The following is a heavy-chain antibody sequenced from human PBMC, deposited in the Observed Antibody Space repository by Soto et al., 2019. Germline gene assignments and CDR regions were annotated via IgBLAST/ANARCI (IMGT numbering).Heavy chain of an antibody. V-gene: IGHV4-30-4*01. J-gene: IGHJ6*02. Sequence: PSETLSLTSTVPGASISSSAYYWSWVRQPPGKGLEWIGYIFHSGSAYYNPSLKSRVTISVDTSKNQFSLKLTSVTAADTAVFYCARYTFGHDREYHYAMDGWGQGTTVTFSS. CDR2: IFHSGSA. CDR3: ARYTFGHDREYHYAMDG. CDR1: GASISSSAYY. D-gene: IGHD3-10*02.